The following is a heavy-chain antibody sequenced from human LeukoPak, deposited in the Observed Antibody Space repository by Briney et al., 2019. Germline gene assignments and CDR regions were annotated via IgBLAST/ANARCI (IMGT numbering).Heavy chain of an antibody. CDR2: IYYSGST. J-gene: IGHJ4*02. CDR3: ARKAFSGSYTPRFDY. CDR1: GGSISSYY. D-gene: IGHD1-26*01. V-gene: IGHV4-59*01. Sequence: SETLSLTCTVSGGSISSYYWSWIRQPPGKGLEWIGYIYYSGSTNYNPSLKSRVTISVDTSKNQFSLKLSSVTAADTAVYYCARKAFSGSYTPRFDYWGQGTLVTVSS.